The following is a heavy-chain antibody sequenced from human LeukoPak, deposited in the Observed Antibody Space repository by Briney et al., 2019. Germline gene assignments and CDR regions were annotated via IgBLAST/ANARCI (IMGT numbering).Heavy chain of an antibody. CDR1: GGSISSGAYS. Sequence: SETLSLTCTVSGGSISSGAYSWSWIRQPPGKGLEWIGYIYHSGSTYYNPSLKSRVTMSVDTSKNQFSLKLSSVTAADTAVYYCARPYYDSSGYYHDAFDIWGQGTMVTVSS. CDR3: ARPYYDSSGYYHDAFDI. D-gene: IGHD3-22*01. J-gene: IGHJ3*02. V-gene: IGHV4-30-4*07. CDR2: IYHSGST.